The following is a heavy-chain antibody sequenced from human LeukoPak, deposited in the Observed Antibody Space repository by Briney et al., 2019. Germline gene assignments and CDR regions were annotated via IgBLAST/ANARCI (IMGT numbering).Heavy chain of an antibody. D-gene: IGHD1-26*01. V-gene: IGHV3-66*01. CDR1: GFTVSNNY. Sequence: GGSLRLSCAASGFTVSNNYMTWVCQAPGKGLEWVSVIYKIGNTFYADFVKGRFTISRDNLRNTLYLQMNSLRAEDTAMYYCARGLVVGGSGVWAFDIWGQGTMVTVSS. CDR3: ARGLVVGGSGVWAFDI. J-gene: IGHJ3*02. CDR2: IYKIGNT.